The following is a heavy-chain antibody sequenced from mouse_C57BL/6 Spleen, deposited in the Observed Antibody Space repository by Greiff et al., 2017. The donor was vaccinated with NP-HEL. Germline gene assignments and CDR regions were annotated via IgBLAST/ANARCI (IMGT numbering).Heavy chain of an antibody. CDR1: GYTFTSYW. V-gene: IGHV1-69*01. J-gene: IGHJ4*01. Sequence: QVQLKQPGAELVMPGASVKLSCKASGYTFTSYWMHWVKQRPGQGLEWIGEIDPSDSYTNYNQKFKGKSTLTVDKSSSTAYMQLSSLTSEDSAVYYCASPHYYGSSSLAMDYWGQGTSVTVSS. CDR2: IDPSDSYT. CDR3: ASPHYYGSSSLAMDY. D-gene: IGHD1-1*01.